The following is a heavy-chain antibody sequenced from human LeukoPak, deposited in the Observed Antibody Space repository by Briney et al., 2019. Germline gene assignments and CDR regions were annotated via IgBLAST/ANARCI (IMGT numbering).Heavy chain of an antibody. CDR3: ARSPRYNWNDVSAFDI. Sequence: GGSLRLSCAASGFTFSSYLMSWVRQAPGKGLEWVANIKQDGSEKYYVDSVKGRFTISRDNAKNSLYLQMNSLRAEDTAVYYCARSPRYNWNDVSAFDIWGQGTMVTVSS. CDR2: IKQDGSEK. V-gene: IGHV3-7*01. J-gene: IGHJ3*02. D-gene: IGHD1-1*01. CDR1: GFTFSSYL.